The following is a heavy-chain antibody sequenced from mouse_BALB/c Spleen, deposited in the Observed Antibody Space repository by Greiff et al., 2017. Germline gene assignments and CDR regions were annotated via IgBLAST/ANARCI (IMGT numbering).Heavy chain of an antibody. CDR1: GYTFTSYV. CDR2: INPYNDGT. D-gene: IGHD1-1*01. J-gene: IGHJ1*01. CDR3: ARLLRNWYFDV. Sequence: LQESGPELVKPGASVKMSCKASGYTFTSYVMHWVKQKPGQGLEWIGYINPYNDGTKYNEKFKGKATLTSDKSSSTAYMELSSLTSEDSAVYYCARLLRNWYFDVWGAGTTVTVSS. V-gene: IGHV1-14*01.